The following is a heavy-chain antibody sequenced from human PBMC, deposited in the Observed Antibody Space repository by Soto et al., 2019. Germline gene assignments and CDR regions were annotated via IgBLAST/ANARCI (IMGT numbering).Heavy chain of an antibody. V-gene: IGHV5-51*01. CDR2: IYSGDSDI. CDR3: ARIDTIFNYMDV. Sequence: GGTPKISCKASWNSFTSYLIGWGGPMPGKGLEWMGIIYSGDSDIRYSPSFQGQVTISADKSISTAYLQWSSLKASDTAMYYCARIDTIFNYMDVWGKGTTVTVSS. CDR1: WNSFTSYL. J-gene: IGHJ6*03. D-gene: IGHD3-3*01.